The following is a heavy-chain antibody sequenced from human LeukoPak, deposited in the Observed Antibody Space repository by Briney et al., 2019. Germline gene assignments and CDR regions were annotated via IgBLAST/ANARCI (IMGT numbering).Heavy chain of an antibody. CDR2: ISWDGGST. D-gene: IGHD6-19*01. V-gene: IGHV3-43D*03. CDR3: AKDGAVAGTGHYYYMDV. Sequence: GGSLRLSCAASGFTFDDYAMHWVRQAPGKGLEWVSLISWDGGSTYYADSVKGRFTISRDNSKNSLYLQMNSLRAEDTALYYCAKDGAVAGTGHYYYMDVWGKGTTVTVSS. J-gene: IGHJ6*03. CDR1: GFTFDDYA.